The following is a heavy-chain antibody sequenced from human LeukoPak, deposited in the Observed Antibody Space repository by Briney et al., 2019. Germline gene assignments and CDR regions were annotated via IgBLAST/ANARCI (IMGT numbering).Heavy chain of an antibody. Sequence: GGALRLSFAASGFTFSSYWMHWVRPGPGKGGGWVSRINSDGSSTSYTDSGKGRFTISRDNAKKTLYLQMNSLRAEDTAVYYCARGGTTYPLYYYYYMDAWGKGTTVTISS. V-gene: IGHV3-74*01. CDR3: ARGGTTYPLYYYYYMDA. J-gene: IGHJ6*03. CDR2: INSDGSST. CDR1: GFTFSSYW. D-gene: IGHD1-1*01.